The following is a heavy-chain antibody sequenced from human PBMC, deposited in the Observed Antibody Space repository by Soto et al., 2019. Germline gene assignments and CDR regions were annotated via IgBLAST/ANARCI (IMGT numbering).Heavy chain of an antibody. J-gene: IGHJ4*02. D-gene: IGHD6-19*01. CDR1: GASISSRTYY. Sequence: QLQLQESGPGLVKPSETLSLTCTVSGASISSRTYYWGWIRQPPGKGLEWIGSIYYTGRTEFEPSLKSRVSISADTPKSRFSLKLISVTAADTAVYYCARLALPWLVGDSDYWGQGSLVTVSS. CDR3: ARLALPWLVGDSDY. CDR2: IYYTGRT. V-gene: IGHV4-39*02.